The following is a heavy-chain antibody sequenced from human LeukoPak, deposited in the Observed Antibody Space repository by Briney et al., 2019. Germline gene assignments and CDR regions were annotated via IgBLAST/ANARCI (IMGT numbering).Heavy chain of an antibody. D-gene: IGHD6-19*01. CDR2: INEDGSEK. CDR1: GFTFSTSW. V-gene: IGHV3-7*01. CDR3: TRDSGRFRLDY. Sequence: PGGSLRLSCAASGFTFSTSWMNWVRQDPGKGLEWVASINEDGSEKYYVDSVKGRLTVSRDNAKNSLYLQMNSLRVEDTAVYYCTRDSGRFRLDYWGQGILVTVSS. J-gene: IGHJ4*02.